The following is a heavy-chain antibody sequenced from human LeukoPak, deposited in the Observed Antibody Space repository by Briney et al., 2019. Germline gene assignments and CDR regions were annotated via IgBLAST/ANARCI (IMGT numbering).Heavy chain of an antibody. CDR3: ANRGTKWLPPPTDAFDV. CDR2: ISSGGGTT. D-gene: IGHD2-8*01. Sequence: GGSLRLSCAASGFSFSSHAMSWVRQAPGKGLQWVSTISSGGGTTYYGDSVKGRFTISRDNSKNTLYLQMNSLRVDDTAIYYCANRGTKWLPPPTDAFDVWGQETMVTVSS. CDR1: GFSFSSHA. V-gene: IGHV3-23*01. J-gene: IGHJ3*01.